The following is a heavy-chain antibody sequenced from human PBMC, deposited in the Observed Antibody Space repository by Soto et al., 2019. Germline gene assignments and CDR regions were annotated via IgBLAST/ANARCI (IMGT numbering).Heavy chain of an antibody. V-gene: IGHV3-23*01. CDR3: AKNSGWFNT. J-gene: IGHJ5*02. CDR1: GFPFSSTD. Sequence: SLRLSCAASGFPFSSTDMTWVRQAPGKGLEWVSTIDGGGGTTYYADSVKGRFTISRDNSINTVFLQMNSLRADDTALYFCAKNSGWFNTWGQGALVTVSS. D-gene: IGHD3-10*01. CDR2: IDGGGGTT.